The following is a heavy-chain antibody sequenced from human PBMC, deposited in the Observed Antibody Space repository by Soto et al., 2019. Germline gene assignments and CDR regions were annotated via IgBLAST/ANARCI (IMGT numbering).Heavy chain of an antibody. D-gene: IGHD2-8*02. CDR3: ARHEGWTGPDQ. Sequence: QVHLQESGPGLVKPSETLSLTCAVSGASIGSGGWWSWVRQPPGKGLEWIAEIFHDGNTNYSPSLKSRVTTSVDKSQNLFSLNFYSVTAADKAVYYCARHEGWTGPDQWGQGTLVTVSS. V-gene: IGHV4-4*02. CDR2: IFHDGNT. CDR1: GASIGSGGW. J-gene: IGHJ5*02.